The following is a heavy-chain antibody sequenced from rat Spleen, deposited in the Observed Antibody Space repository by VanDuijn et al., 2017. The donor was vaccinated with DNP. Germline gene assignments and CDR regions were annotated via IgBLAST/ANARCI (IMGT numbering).Heavy chain of an antibody. CDR3: TREGRTMVVGFLDY. CDR1: DFSLTDYS. J-gene: IGHJ2*01. V-gene: IGHV2-19*01. Sequence: VSDFSLTDYSIHWVRQLPGKGLEWLGRIRANGITDYNSGLKSRLTITRDISKSRIFLEMNSLQTEDSAIYFCTREGRTMVVGFLDYWGRGVMVTVSS. CDR2: IRANGIT. D-gene: IGHD4-6*01.